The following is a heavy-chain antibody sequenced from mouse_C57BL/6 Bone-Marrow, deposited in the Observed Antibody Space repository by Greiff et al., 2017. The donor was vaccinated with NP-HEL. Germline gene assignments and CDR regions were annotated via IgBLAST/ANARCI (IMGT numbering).Heavy chain of an antibody. J-gene: IGHJ1*03. V-gene: IGHV1-81*01. Sequence: QVQLQQSGAELARPGASVKLSCKASGYTFTSYGISWVKQRPGQGLEWIGEIYPRSGNTYYNEKFKGKATLTADKSSSTAYMELRSLTSEDSAVYFCARSYYGSSRYFDVWGTGTTVTVSS. CDR3: ARSYYGSSRYFDV. CDR2: IYPRSGNT. CDR1: GYTFTSYG. D-gene: IGHD1-1*01.